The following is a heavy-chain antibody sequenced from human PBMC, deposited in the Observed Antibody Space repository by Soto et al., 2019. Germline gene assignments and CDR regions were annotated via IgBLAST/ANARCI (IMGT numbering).Heavy chain of an antibody. V-gene: IGHV3-48*02. CDR3: VRDSGWAFDI. CDR1: GFSFSSYS. J-gene: IGHJ3*02. CDR2: LSSSKTYT. D-gene: IGHD6-19*01. Sequence: EVQLVESGGDLVQPGQSLRLSCAASGFSFSSYSMNWVRQAPGKGLEWISYLSSSKTYTWYADYVKGRFTISRDNAKNSISLQMNSLRDEDTAVYYCVRDSGWAFDIWGLGTMVTVSS.